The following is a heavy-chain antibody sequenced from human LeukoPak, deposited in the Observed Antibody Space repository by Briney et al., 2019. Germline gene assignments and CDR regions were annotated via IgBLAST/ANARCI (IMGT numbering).Heavy chain of an antibody. J-gene: IGHJ4*02. D-gene: IGHD6-6*01. V-gene: IGHV3-48*03. Sequence: GGSLRLSXAASGFTFSSYEMNWVRQAPGKGLEWVSYISSSGSTIYYADSVKGRFTISRDNAKNSLYLQMNSLRAEDTAVYYCARDEGGGGSSSSEWDYWGQGTLVTVSS. CDR1: GFTFSSYE. CDR2: ISSSGSTI. CDR3: ARDEGGGGSSSSEWDY.